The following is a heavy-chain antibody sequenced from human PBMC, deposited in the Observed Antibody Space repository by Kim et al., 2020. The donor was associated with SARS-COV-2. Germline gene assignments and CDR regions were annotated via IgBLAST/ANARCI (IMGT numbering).Heavy chain of an antibody. Sequence: SETLSLTCTVSGGSISSSSYYWGWIRQPPGKGLEWIGSIYYSGSTYYNPSLKSRVTISVDTSKNQFSLKLSSVTAADTAVYYCARLYWKFGGVIAKGGNYWGQRTLVTVSS. V-gene: IGHV4-39*01. D-gene: IGHD3-16*02. CDR3: ARLYWKFGGVIAKGGNY. CDR1: GGSISSSSYY. J-gene: IGHJ4*02. CDR2: IYYSGST.